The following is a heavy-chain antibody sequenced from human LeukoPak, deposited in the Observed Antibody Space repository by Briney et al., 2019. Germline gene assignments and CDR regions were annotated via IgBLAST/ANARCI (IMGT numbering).Heavy chain of an antibody. Sequence: TGGSLRLSCAASGFTFSSYWMTWVRQAPGKGLEWVANINQGGSEKYYVDSVKGRFTISRDNAKNSLYLQMNSLRAEDTAVYYCASVGHYYDSSGYYSYYFDYWGQGTLVTVSS. CDR2: INQGGSEK. CDR3: ASVGHYYDSSGYYSYYFDY. CDR1: GFTFSSYW. D-gene: IGHD3-22*01. J-gene: IGHJ4*02. V-gene: IGHV3-7*05.